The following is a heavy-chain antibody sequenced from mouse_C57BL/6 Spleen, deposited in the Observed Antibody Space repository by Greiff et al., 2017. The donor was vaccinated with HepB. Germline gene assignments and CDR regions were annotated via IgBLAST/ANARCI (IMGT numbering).Heavy chain of an antibody. CDR3: ASPHYYGSSDWYFDV. D-gene: IGHD1-1*01. V-gene: IGHV7-3*01. J-gene: IGHJ1*03. CDR1: GFTFTDYY. CDR2: IRNKANGYST. Sequence: EVQVVESGGGLVQPGGSLSLSCAASGFTFTDYYMSWVRQPPGKALEWLGFIRNKANGYSTEYSASVKGRFTISRVNSQSILYLQMNALRAEDSATYYCASPHYYGSSDWYFDVWGTGTTVTVSS.